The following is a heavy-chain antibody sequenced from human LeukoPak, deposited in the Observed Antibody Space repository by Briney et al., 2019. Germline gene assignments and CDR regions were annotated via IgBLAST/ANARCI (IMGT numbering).Heavy chain of an antibody. D-gene: IGHD5/OR15-5a*01. Sequence: GGSLRLSCAASGFTFSSYGMHWVRQAPGKGLEWVAFIRYDGSNKYYADSVKGRFTISRDNAKNSLYLQMNSLRAEDTAVYYCARSVAKVGHYYNYGMHVWGQGTTVTVSS. CDR3: ARSVAKVGHYYNYGMHV. J-gene: IGHJ6*02. V-gene: IGHV3-30*02. CDR2: IRYDGSNK. CDR1: GFTFSSYG.